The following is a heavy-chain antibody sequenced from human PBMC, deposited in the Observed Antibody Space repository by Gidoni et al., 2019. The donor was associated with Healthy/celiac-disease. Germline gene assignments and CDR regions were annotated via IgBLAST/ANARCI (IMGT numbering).Heavy chain of an antibody. J-gene: IGHJ5*02. CDR2: IYYSGST. Sequence: QLQLQESGPGLVKPSETLSLTCTVSGASISSSSYYWGWIRQPPGKGLEWIGSIYYSGSTYYNPSLKSRVTISVDTSKNQFSLKLSSVTAADTAVYYCARHEYYYDSSGYPNWFDPWGQGTLVTVSS. CDR1: GASISSSSYY. D-gene: IGHD3-22*01. CDR3: ARHEYYYDSSGYPNWFDP. V-gene: IGHV4-39*01.